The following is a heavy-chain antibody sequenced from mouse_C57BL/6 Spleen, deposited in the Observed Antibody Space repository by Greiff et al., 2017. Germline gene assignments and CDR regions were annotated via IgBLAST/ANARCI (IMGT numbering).Heavy chain of an antibody. V-gene: IGHV1-26*01. Sequence: VQLQQSGPELVKPGASVKISCKASGYTFTDYYMNWVKQSHGKSLEWIGDINPNNGGTSYNQKFKGKATLTVDKSSSTAYMELRSLTSEDSAVYYCARSDDFLYWGQGTTLTVSS. CDR2: INPNNGGT. CDR3: ARSDDFLY. J-gene: IGHJ2*01. D-gene: IGHD2-4*01. CDR1: GYTFTDYY.